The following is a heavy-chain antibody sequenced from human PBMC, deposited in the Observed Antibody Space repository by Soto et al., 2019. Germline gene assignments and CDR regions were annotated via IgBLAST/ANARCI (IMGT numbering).Heavy chain of an antibody. D-gene: IGHD3-3*01. Sequence: HGESLKISCKGSGYSFTSYWIGWVRQMPGKGLEWMGIIYPGDSDTRYSPSFQGQVTISADKSISTAYLQWSSLKASDTAMYYCARHSLNYDFWSGYPRPSYYYYGMDVWGQGTTVTV. CDR3: ARHSLNYDFWSGYPRPSYYYYGMDV. J-gene: IGHJ6*02. CDR2: IYPGDSDT. V-gene: IGHV5-51*01. CDR1: GYSFTSYW.